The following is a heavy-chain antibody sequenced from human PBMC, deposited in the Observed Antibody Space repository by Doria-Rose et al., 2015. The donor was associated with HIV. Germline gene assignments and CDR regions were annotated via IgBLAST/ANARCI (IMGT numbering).Heavy chain of an antibody. CDR1: GGSISSYY. V-gene: IGHV4-4*09. D-gene: IGHD3-10*01. J-gene: IGHJ6*03. Sequence: CTVSGGSISSYYWNWIRQPPGEGLEWIGYICSSGSTHYNSSLKSRVTISIDTSKNQFSLKLSSVTAADAAVYYCARFRPSRGIYYSLDVWGKGTTVTVSS. CDR3: ARFRPSRGIYYSLDV. CDR2: ICSSGST.